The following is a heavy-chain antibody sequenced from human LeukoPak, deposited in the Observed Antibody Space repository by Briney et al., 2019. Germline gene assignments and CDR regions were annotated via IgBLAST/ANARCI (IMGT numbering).Heavy chain of an antibody. J-gene: IGHJ6*02. V-gene: IGHV4-4*07. CDR3: ARGSEDQYYYYYGMDV. Sequence: PSETLSLTCTVSGGSISCYYWSWIRQPAGKGLEWIGRIYTSGSTNYNPSLKSRVTMSVDTSKNQFSLKLSSVTAADTAVYYCARGSEDQYYYYYGMDVWGQGTTVTVSS. CDR2: IYTSGST. CDR1: GGSISCYY. D-gene: IGHD2-15*01.